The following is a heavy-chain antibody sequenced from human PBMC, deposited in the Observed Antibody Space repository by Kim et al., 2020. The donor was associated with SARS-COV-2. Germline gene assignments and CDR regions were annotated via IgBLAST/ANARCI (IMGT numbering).Heavy chain of an antibody. CDR1: GFTFSSYW. CDR3: ARDGVYCSSTSCSAFDP. J-gene: IGHJ5*02. Sequence: GGSLRLSCAASGFTFSSYWMSWVRQAPGKGLEWVANIKQDGSEKYYVDSVKGRFTISRDNAKNSLYLQMNSLRAEDTAVYYCARDGVYCSSTSCSAFDPWGQGTLVTVSS. V-gene: IGHV3-7*01. D-gene: IGHD2-2*01. CDR2: IKQDGSEK.